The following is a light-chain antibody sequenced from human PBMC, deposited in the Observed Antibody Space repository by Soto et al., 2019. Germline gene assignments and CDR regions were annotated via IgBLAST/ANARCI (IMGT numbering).Light chain of an antibody. CDR3: SSYTSSSTVV. CDR2: DVS. CDR1: SSDVGGYNF. Sequence: QSALTQPASASGSPGQSITISCTGTSSDVGGYNFVSWYQQHPGTAPKLMIYDVSNRPSGVSNRFSGSKSGNTASLTISGLQPEDEADYYCSSYTSSSTVVFGGGTQLTVL. J-gene: IGLJ2*01. V-gene: IGLV2-14*01.